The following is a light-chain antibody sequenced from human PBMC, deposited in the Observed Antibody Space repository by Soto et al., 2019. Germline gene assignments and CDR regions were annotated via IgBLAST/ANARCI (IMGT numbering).Light chain of an antibody. CDR1: QSVSSY. J-gene: IGKJ5*01. Sequence: EIVLTQSPATLSLSPGERGTLSCRASQSVSSYLAWYQQKPGQAPRLLIYDASNRATGIPARFSGSGSGTDFTLTISSLEPEDSAVYYCQQRSNWPITFGQGTRLEIK. CDR2: DAS. V-gene: IGKV3-11*01. CDR3: QQRSNWPIT.